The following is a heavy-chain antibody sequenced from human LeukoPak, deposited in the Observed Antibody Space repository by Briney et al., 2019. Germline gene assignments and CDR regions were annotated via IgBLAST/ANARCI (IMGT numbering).Heavy chain of an antibody. CDR2: IYYSGST. CDR3: ARAHYDFWSGYSYYYYYMDV. D-gene: IGHD3-3*01. Sequence: SETLSLTCTVSGYSISSGYYWGWIRQPPGKGLEWIGYIYYSGSTNYNPSLKSRVTISVDTSKNQFSLKLSSVTAADTAVYYCARAHYDFWSGYSYYYYYMDVWGKGTTVTVSS. V-gene: IGHV4-61*01. J-gene: IGHJ6*03. CDR1: GYSISSGYY.